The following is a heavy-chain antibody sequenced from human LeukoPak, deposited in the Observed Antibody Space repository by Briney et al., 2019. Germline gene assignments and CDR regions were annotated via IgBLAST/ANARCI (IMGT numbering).Heavy chain of an antibody. Sequence: SETLSLTCIVSGGSITSSSYYWGWIRQPPGKGLEWIGYIYYSGSTNYNPSLKSRVTISVDTSKNQFSLKLSSVTAADTAVYYCARSGTSRGSFDPWGQGTLVTVSS. CDR2: IYYSGST. V-gene: IGHV4-61*05. D-gene: IGHD2-2*01. J-gene: IGHJ5*02. CDR1: GGSITSSSYY. CDR3: ARSGTSRGSFDP.